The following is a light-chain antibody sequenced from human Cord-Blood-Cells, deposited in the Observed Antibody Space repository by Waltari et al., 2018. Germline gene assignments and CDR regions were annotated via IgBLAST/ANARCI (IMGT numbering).Light chain of an antibody. CDR2: GAS. CDR1: QSISSY. J-gene: IGKJ3*01. CDR3: QQSYSSPFT. Sequence: DIQMTQSPSSLSASLGDRVTMTCRASQSISSYLNWYQQKPGKAPKLLIYGASSLQSGIPARFSGSGSGTEFTLTISSLQPEDFATYYCQQSYSSPFTFGPGTKVDI. V-gene: IGKV1-39*01.